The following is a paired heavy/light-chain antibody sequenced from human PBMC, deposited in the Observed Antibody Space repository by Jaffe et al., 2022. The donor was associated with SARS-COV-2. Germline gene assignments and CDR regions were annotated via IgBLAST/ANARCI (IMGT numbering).Light chain of an antibody. CDR2: KDS. J-gene: IGLJ2*01. Sequence: SYELTQPPSVSVSPGQTARITCSGDALPKQYAYWYQQKPGQAPVLVIYKDSERPSGIPERFSGSSSGTTVTLTISGVQAEDEADYYCQSADSSGTYPGVVFGGGTKLTVL. V-gene: IGLV3-25*03. CDR1: ALPKQY. CDR3: QSADSSGTYPGVV.
Heavy chain of an antibody. J-gene: IGHJ4*02. CDR3: AKVDGGSDFWSGYTYFDY. CDR1: GFTFDDYA. D-gene: IGHD3-3*01. V-gene: IGHV3-9*01. CDR2: ISWNSGSI. Sequence: EVQLVESGGGLVQPGRSLRLSCAASGFTFDDYAMHWVRQAPGKGLEWVSGISWNSGSIGYADSVKGRFTISRDNAKNSLYLQMNSLRAEDTALYYCAKVDGGSDFWSGYTYFDYWGQGTLVTVSS.